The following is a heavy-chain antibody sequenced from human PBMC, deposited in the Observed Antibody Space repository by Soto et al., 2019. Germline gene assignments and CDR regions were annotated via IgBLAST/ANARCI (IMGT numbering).Heavy chain of an antibody. Sequence: QLVESGGGLVQPGGSLRLSCAASGFTFSLYPVNWVRQAPGKGLEWLSYISPSNSTIYYADSVKGRFTISRDNAKNSLDLQMNGLRDDDTAVYYCARVGRGFCSSTRCYTDGFDLWGQGTVGTVST. V-gene: IGHV3-48*02. CDR1: GFTFSLYP. J-gene: IGHJ3*01. CDR2: ISPSNSTI. CDR3: ARVGRGFCSSTRCYTDGFDL. D-gene: IGHD2-2*01.